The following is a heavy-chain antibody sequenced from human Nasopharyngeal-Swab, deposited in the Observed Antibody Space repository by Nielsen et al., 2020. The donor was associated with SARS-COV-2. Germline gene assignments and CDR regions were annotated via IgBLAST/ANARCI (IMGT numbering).Heavy chain of an antibody. CDR3: ARERVRVLLWFGEFGMDV. Sequence: ETLSLTCAVYGGSFSGYYWSWIRQPPGKGLEWIGEINHSGSTNYNPSLKSRVTISVDTSKNQFSLKLSSVTAADTAVYYCARERVRVLLWFGEFGMDVWGQGTTVTVS. CDR1: GGSFSGYY. V-gene: IGHV4-34*01. D-gene: IGHD3-10*01. CDR2: INHSGST. J-gene: IGHJ6*02.